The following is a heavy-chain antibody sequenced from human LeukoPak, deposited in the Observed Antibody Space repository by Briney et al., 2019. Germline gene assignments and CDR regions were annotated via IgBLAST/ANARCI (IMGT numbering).Heavy chain of an antibody. V-gene: IGHV4-30-4*01. CDR1: GGSISSGDYF. D-gene: IGHD5-18*01. CDR3: ARGRAAYSSRRFDP. CDR2: IYYSGST. J-gene: IGHJ5*02. Sequence: PSETLSLTCTVSGGSISSGDYFWSWIRQPPGKGLEWIGYIYYSGSTYYNPSLKSRVTISGDTSKNQFSLKLSSVTAADTAVYYCARGRAAYSSRRFDPWGQGTLVTVSS.